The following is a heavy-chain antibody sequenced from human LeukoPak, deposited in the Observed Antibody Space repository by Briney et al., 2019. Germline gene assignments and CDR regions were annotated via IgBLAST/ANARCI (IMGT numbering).Heavy chain of an antibody. D-gene: IGHD1-7*01. Sequence: GGSLSLSCSASGFPLSSYAMHCVRAAPGKGVEYVLAISSNGGSTYYAHSVRSRFTIYRDNSKNTLYLQMSSLRAEDTAVYYGVAGRTSSYWGQGNLVTVSS. CDR1: GFPLSSYA. J-gene: IGHJ4*02. V-gene: IGHV3-64D*06. CDR2: ISSNGGST. CDR3: VAGRTSSY.